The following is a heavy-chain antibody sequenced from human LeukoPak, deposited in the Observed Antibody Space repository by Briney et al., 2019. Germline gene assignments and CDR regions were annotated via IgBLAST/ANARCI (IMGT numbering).Heavy chain of an antibody. CDR1: GYTFTGYY. CDR3: ARNVEYVAATLFKMYYFDY. CDR2: INPNSGGT. J-gene: IGHJ4*02. Sequence: ASVKVSCKASGYTFTGYYMHWVRQAPGQGLEWMGWINPNSGGTNYAQKFQGRVTMTRDTSISTAYMELSRPRSDDTAVYYCARNVEYVAATLFKMYYFDYWGQGTLVTVSS. V-gene: IGHV1-2*02. D-gene: IGHD2-15*01.